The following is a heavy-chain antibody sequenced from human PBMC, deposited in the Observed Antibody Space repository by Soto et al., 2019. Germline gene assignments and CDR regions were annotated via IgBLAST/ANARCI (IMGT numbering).Heavy chain of an antibody. D-gene: IGHD6-13*01. V-gene: IGHV3-30-3*01. CDR3: ARDGYSSSWSSFDY. CDR2: ISYDGSNK. J-gene: IGHJ4*02. Sequence: GGSLRLSCAASGFTFSSYAMHWVRQAPGKGLEWAAVISYDGSNKYYADSVKGRFTISRDNSKNTLYLQMNSLRAEDTAVYYCARDGYSSSWSSFDYWGQGTLVTVSS. CDR1: GFTFSSYA.